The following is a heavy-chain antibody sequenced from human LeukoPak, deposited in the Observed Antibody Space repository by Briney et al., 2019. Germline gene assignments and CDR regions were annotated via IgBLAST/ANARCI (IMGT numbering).Heavy chain of an antibody. Sequence: GGSLRLSCAASGFTVSSNYMSWVRQAPGKGLEWVSVIYSGGSTDYADSVKGRFTISRDNSKNTLYLQMNSLRAEDTAVYYCAKDFGYGSYYFDYWGQGTLVTVSS. V-gene: IGHV3-53*05. D-gene: IGHD3-10*01. CDR2: IYSGGST. CDR3: AKDFGYGSYYFDY. J-gene: IGHJ4*02. CDR1: GFTVSSNY.